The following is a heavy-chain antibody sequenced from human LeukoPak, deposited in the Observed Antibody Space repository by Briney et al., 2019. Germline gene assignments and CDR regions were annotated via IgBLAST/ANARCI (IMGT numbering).Heavy chain of an antibody. CDR2: IYYSGST. J-gene: IGHJ2*01. V-gene: IGHV4-39*01. D-gene: IGHD5-18*01. CDR3: ARRTLGPDTAMDPYWYCDL. CDR1: GGSISSSSYY. Sequence: SETLSLTCTVSGGSISSSSYYWGWIRQPPGKGLEWIGSIYYSGSTYYNPSLKSRVTISVDTSKNQFSLKLSSVTAADTAVYYCARRTLGPDTAMDPYWYCDLWGRGTLVTVSS.